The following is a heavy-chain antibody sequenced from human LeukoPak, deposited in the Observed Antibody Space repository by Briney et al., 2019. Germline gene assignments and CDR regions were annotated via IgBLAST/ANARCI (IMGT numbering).Heavy chain of an antibody. D-gene: IGHD3-10*01. CDR3: ARDLSIRFGQLTHEPLDY. CDR2: IIPTIDIT. V-gene: IGHV1-69*04. J-gene: IGHJ4*02. CDR1: GDIFSSFA. Sequence: ASVKVSCKASGDIFSSFAISWVRQAPGQGLEWRGRIIPTIDITNYAQKFQDRVTITADKSTNTAYMELSSLTSEDTAMYYCARDLSIRFGQLTHEPLDYWGQGTLVTVSS.